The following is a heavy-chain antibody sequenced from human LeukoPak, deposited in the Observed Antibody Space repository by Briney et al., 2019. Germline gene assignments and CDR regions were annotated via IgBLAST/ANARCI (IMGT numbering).Heavy chain of an antibody. J-gene: IGHJ4*02. Sequence: GGSLRLSCAASGFTFSDYYMSWIRQAPGKGLEWVSYISSSGNIIYYADSVKGRFTISRDNAKNSLYLQMNSLRAEDTAVYYRARRRYNWNAIDYWGQGTLVTVSS. V-gene: IGHV3-11*01. CDR1: GFTFSDYY. CDR3: ARRRYNWNAIDY. CDR2: ISSSGNII. D-gene: IGHD1-20*01.